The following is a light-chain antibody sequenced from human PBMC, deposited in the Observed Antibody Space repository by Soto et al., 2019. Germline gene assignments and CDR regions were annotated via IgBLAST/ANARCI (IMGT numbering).Light chain of an antibody. Sequence: EIVLTQSPGTLSLSPGERATLSCRASQSVSSSYLAWYQQKPGQAPRLLIYGAPSRSTGIPDRFRGSGSGTDFTLNISRLEPDDFAVYYCQQYGISLLTFGGETQVEIK. V-gene: IGKV3-20*01. J-gene: IGKJ4*01. CDR1: QSVSSSY. CDR2: GAP. CDR3: QQYGISLLT.